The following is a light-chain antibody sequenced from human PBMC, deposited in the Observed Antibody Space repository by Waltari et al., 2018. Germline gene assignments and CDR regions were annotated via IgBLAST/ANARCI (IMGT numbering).Light chain of an antibody. CDR1: QSIGRS. J-gene: IGKJ1*01. CDR3: QKYERLPAT. Sequence: EIVLTQSPGTLSLSLGDRATLSCRASQSIGRSVVWYQQRPGQAPRLLIYDISRRATGIPDRFSGSGYGTDFSLTISRLEPEDFAVYYCQKYERLPATFGRGTTVEIK. CDR2: DIS. V-gene: IGKV3-20*01.